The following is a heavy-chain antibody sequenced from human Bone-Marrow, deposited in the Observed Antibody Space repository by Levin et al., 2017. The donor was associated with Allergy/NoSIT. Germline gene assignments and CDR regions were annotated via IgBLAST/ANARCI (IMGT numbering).Heavy chain of an antibody. CDR1: GDSISRYY. D-gene: IGHD1-7*01. CDR3: ARDAQTTPTRNYGMDV. CDR2: IYYSGST. V-gene: IGHV4-59*01. J-gene: IGHJ6*02. Sequence: PSETLSLTCTVSGDSISRYYWSWIRQPPGKGLEWIGYIYYSGSTNYNPSPKSRVTISVDTSKNQFPLVLNFVTAADKAVYYCARDAQTTPTRNYGMDVWGQGTTVTVSS.